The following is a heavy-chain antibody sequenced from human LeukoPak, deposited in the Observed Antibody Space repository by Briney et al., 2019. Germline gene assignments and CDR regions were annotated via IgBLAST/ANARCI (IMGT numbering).Heavy chain of an antibody. J-gene: IGHJ4*02. V-gene: IGHV4-4*07. D-gene: IGHD2-21*02. CDR1: GGSISSFY. Sequence: SETLSLTCTVSGGSISSFYWSWIRQPAGKGLEWIGRIYTSGSTNCNPSLKSRVTMSVDTSKNQFSLKLSSVTAADTALYYCARHILDGDNGSKGFDVWGQGILVTVSS. CDR3: ARHILDGDNGSKGFDV. CDR2: IYTSGST.